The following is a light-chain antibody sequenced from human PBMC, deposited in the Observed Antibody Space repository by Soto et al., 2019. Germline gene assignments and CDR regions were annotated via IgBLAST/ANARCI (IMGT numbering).Light chain of an antibody. V-gene: IGKV3-11*01. CDR3: QQRSNWPPYT. Sequence: EIVLTQSPATLSLSPGERATLSCRASQSVSSYLAWYQQKPGQAPRLLIYDASNRATGIPARFSGSGSGTDFTLTIISLEPEDFAVYYCQQRSNWPPYTFGQGTKLVIK. CDR1: QSVSSY. CDR2: DAS. J-gene: IGKJ2*01.